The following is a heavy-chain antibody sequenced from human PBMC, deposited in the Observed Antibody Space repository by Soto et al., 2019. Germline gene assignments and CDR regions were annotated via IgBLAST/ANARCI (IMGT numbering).Heavy chain of an antibody. D-gene: IGHD7-27*01. J-gene: IGHJ3*02. CDR2: ISGRGENT. V-gene: IGHV3-23*01. Sequence: EVQLLESGGGLVQPGGSLRLSCAASGFTFSVFAMSWVRQAPGKGLELVSTISGRGENTYYADSVKGRFTISRDNSKNTLNLQMNSRRGEDTAVYYCAKDRGTGDYGVNAVDIWGQGTMVTVAS. CDR1: GFTFSVFA. CDR3: AKDRGTGDYGVNAVDI.